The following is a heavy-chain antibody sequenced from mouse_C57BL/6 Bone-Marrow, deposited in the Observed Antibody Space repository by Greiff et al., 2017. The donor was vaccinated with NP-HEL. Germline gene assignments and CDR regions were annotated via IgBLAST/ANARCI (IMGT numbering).Heavy chain of an antibody. D-gene: IGHD1-1*01. CDR1: GFTFSDYG. CDR3: ARRGVTTVGYWYFDV. J-gene: IGHJ1*03. CDR2: ISNLAYSI. Sequence: EVMLVESGGGLVQPGGSLKLSCAASGFTFSDYGMAWVRQAPRKGPEWVAFISNLAYSIYYADTVTGRFTISRANATNTHYQEMSSRRSEDTAMYYYARRGVTTVGYWYFDVWGTGTTVTVSS. V-gene: IGHV5-15*01.